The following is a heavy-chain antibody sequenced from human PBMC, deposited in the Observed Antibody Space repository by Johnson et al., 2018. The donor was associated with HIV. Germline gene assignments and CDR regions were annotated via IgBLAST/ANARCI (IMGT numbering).Heavy chain of an antibody. J-gene: IGHJ3*02. V-gene: IGHV3-30*01. Sequence: WVTLISYHGSDTYYADSVQGRFTISRDNSRNMVYLEMNSLRTEDTAVYYCARGLKGAFDIWGQGTMVTVSS. CDR3: ARGLKGAFDI. CDR2: ISYHGSDT.